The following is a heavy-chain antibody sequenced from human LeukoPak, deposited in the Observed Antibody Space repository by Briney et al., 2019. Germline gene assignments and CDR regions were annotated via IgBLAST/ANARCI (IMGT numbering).Heavy chain of an antibody. CDR1: GFSFSSYG. J-gene: IGHJ4*02. V-gene: IGHV3-30*02. Sequence: GGSLRLSCAASGFSFSSYGMHWVRQAPGKGLEWVSFVRYDGSDKFYADSVQGRFIISRDNFKNRLYLQMNSLRAEDTAVYYCAKDRPAAGSDHWGQGTLVTVSS. CDR3: AKDRPAAGSDH. D-gene: IGHD6-13*01. CDR2: VRYDGSDK.